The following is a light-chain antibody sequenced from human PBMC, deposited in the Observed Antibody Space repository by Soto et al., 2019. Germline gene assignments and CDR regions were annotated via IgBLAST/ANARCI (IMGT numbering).Light chain of an antibody. J-gene: IGKJ4*01. V-gene: IGKV1-27*01. CDR1: QAIYNY. CDR3: QKFSAVPT. CDR2: AAS. Sequence: DIQMTQSPSSLSASVGDRVTITCRASQAIYNYLAWYQQKPGKVPTLLISAASTLQSGVPSRFSGSGSGTDFTLTISSLQPQDVATYYCQKFSAVPTFGGGTKVEI.